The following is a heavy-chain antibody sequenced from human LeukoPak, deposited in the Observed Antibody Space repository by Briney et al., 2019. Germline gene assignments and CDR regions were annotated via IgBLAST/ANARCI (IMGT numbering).Heavy chain of an antibody. D-gene: IGHD3-22*01. Sequence: RGSLRLSCAASGFTFSSYAMHWVRQAPGKGLEWVAVISYDGSNKYYADSVKGRFTISRDNSKNTLYPQMNSLRAEDTAVYYCARDFTITMIVVVTRYYYYGMDVWGQGTTVTVSS. J-gene: IGHJ6*02. CDR2: ISYDGSNK. V-gene: IGHV3-30-3*01. CDR3: ARDFTITMIVVVTRYYYYGMDV. CDR1: GFTFSSYA.